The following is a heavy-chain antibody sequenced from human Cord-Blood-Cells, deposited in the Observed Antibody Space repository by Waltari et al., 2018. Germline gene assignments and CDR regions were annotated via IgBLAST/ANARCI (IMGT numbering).Heavy chain of an antibody. V-gene: IGHV4-34*01. CDR1: GGSFSGYY. CDR2: INHSGST. D-gene: IGHD6-13*01. CDR3: ARGGTYSSSWYEYYYYYMDV. Sequence: QVQLQQWGAGLLKPWETLSLTCAVYGGSFSGYYWSWIRQPPGKGLEWIGKINHSGSTNYTPSLKSRVTISVYTSKNQFSLKLSSVTAADTAVYYCARGGTYSSSWYEYYYYYMDVWGKGTTVTVSS. J-gene: IGHJ6*03.